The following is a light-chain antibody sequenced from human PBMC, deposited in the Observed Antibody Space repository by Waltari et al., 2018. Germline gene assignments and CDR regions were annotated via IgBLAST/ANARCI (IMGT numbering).Light chain of an antibody. CDR3: QQYNNWPPGT. Sequence: ETVVTQSPATLSVSPGERGTLSCRTSHSIGSQLAWYQQKPGQAPRLLIYGASIRTTGIPARFSGSRSETEFTLTISSLQSEDSAVFYCQQYNNWPPGTFGQGTKVEI. V-gene: IGKV3-15*01. CDR2: GAS. J-gene: IGKJ1*01. CDR1: HSIGSQ.